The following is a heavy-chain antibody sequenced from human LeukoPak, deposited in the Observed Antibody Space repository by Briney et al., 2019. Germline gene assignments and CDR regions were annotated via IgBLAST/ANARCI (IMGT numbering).Heavy chain of an antibody. D-gene: IGHD3-9*01. Sequence: ASAKVSCKASGYTFTSYGISWVRQAPGQGLEWMGWISAYNGNTNYAQKLQGRVTMTTDTSTSTAYMELRSLRSDDTAVYYCARGMPVLRYFDWLLEYNWFDPWGQGTLVTVSS. V-gene: IGHV1-18*04. CDR3: ARGMPVLRYFDWLLEYNWFDP. CDR2: ISAYNGNT. J-gene: IGHJ5*02. CDR1: GYTFTSYG.